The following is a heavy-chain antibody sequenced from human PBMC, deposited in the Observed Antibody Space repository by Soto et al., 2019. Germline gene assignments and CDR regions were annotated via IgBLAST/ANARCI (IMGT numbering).Heavy chain of an antibody. V-gene: IGHV3-13*01. J-gene: IGHJ4*02. CDR3: ARGSYDFWSGYSYYFDY. CDR2: IGTAGDT. Sequence: GGSLRLSCAASGFTFSSYDMHWVRQATGKGLEWVSAIGTAGDTYYPGSVKGRFTISRENAKNSLYLQMNSLRAGDTAVYYCARGSYDFWSGYSYYFDYWGQGTLVTVSS. D-gene: IGHD3-3*01. CDR1: GFTFSSYD.